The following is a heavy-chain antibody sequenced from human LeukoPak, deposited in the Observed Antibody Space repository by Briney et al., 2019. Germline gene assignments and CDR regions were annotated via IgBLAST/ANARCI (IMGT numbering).Heavy chain of an antibody. CDR2: IYYSGST. CDR3: ARFGAAAGTDY. J-gene: IGHJ4*02. V-gene: IGHV4-38-2*02. Sequence: SETLSLTCTVSGYSISSGYYWGWIRQPPGKGLEWIGHIYYSGSTNYSPSLKSRVTMSIDTSMNQFSLILISVTAADTAVYYCARFGAAAGTDYWGQGTLVTVSS. CDR1: GYSISSGYY. D-gene: IGHD6-13*01.